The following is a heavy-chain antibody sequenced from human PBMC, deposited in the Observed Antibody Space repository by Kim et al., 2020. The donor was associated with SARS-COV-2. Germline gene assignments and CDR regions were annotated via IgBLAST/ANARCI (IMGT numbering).Heavy chain of an antibody. Sequence: GGSLRLSCAASGFTFSSYGMHWVRQAPGKGLEWVAVIWYDGSNKYYADSVKGRFTISRDNSKNTLYLQMNSLRAEDTAVYYCARDCSIYGLDNAFDIWGQGTMVTVSS. CDR3: ARDCSIYGLDNAFDI. CDR1: GFTFSSYG. V-gene: IGHV3-33*01. J-gene: IGHJ3*02. CDR2: IWYDGSNK. D-gene: IGHD6-19*01.